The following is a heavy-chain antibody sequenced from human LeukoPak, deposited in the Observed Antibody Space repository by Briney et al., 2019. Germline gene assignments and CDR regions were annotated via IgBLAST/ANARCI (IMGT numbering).Heavy chain of an antibody. V-gene: IGHV4-59*01. D-gene: IGHD6-19*01. CDR2: IYYSGST. CDR3: AKRSAESSGYFDY. J-gene: IGHJ4*02. Sequence: NPSETLSLTCTVSGGSTSSYYWSWIRQPPGKGLEWIGYIYYSGSTNYNPSLKSRVTISVDTSKNQFSLKLSSVTAADTAVYYCAKRSAESSGYFDYWGQGTLVTVSS. CDR1: GGSTSSYY.